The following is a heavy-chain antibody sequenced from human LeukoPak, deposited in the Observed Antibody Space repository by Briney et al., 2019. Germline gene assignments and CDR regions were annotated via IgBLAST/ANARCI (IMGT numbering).Heavy chain of an antibody. V-gene: IGHV4-59*01. D-gene: IGHD3-9*01. Sequence: SETLSLTCSVSGGSISSYYWSWIRQPPGKGLEWIGYIYYTGSTNYNPSLKSRVTISVDTSKNQFSLNLTSVIAADTAVYYCARSTGYYNWFDPWGQGTLVTVSS. J-gene: IGHJ5*02. CDR3: ARSTGYYNWFDP. CDR1: GGSISSYY. CDR2: IYYTGST.